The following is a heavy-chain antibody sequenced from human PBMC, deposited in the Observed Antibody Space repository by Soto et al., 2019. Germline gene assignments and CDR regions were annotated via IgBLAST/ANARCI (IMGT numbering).Heavy chain of an antibody. Sequence: QVQLVQSGAEVKKPGSSVKVSCKASGGTFISYTISWVRQAPGQGLECMGRIIPILGIANYAQKFQGRVTITADKSTSTAYMELSSLRSEDTAVYACATESVVAATFDYWGQGTLVTVSS. V-gene: IGHV1-69*02. D-gene: IGHD2-15*01. CDR2: IIPILGIA. J-gene: IGHJ4*02. CDR1: GGTFISYT. CDR3: ATESVVAATFDY.